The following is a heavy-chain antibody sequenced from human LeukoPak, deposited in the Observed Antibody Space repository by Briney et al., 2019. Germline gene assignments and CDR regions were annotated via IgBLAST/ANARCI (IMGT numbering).Heavy chain of an antibody. J-gene: IGHJ6*02. CDR3: AIGLKQRLVRRRNYYYYGMDV. D-gene: IGHD6-13*01. Sequence: ASVKVSCKASGYTFTSYDINWVRQATGQGLEWMGWMNPNSGNTGYAQKFQGRVTMTRNTSISTAYMELSSLRSEDTAVYYCAIGLKQRLVRRRNYYYYGMDVWGQGTRSPSP. CDR1: GYTFTSYD. V-gene: IGHV1-8*01. CDR2: MNPNSGNT.